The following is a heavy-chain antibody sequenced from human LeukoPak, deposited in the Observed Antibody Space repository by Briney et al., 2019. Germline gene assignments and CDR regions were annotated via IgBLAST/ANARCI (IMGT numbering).Heavy chain of an antibody. CDR2: IWYDGSNK. V-gene: IGHV3-33*01. CDR1: GFTFSSYG. J-gene: IGHJ4*02. D-gene: IGHD6-13*01. CDR3: AREIIAAAGTYFDY. Sequence: GGSLRLSCAASGFTFSSYGTPWVRQAPGKGLEWVAVIWYDGSNKYYADSVKGRFTISRDNSKNTLYLQMNSLRAEDTAVYYCAREIIAAAGTYFDYWGQGTLVTVSS.